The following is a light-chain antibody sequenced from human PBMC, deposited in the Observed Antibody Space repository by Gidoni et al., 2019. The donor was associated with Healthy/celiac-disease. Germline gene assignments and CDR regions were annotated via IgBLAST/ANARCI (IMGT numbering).Light chain of an antibody. CDR2: DAS. CDR1: QSISSW. CDR3: QQYNSYSYT. J-gene: IGKJ2*01. Sequence: DIQMTQSPSTLSASVGDRVTITCRASQSISSWLAWYQQKPGKAPKLLIYDASSLESGVPSRFGGSGSGTEITLTISSLQPDDFATYYCQQYNSYSYTFXQXTKLEIK. V-gene: IGKV1-5*01.